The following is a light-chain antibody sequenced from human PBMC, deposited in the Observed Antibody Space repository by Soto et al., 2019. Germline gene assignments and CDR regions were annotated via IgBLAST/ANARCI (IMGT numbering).Light chain of an antibody. CDR2: GAS. Sequence: EIVLTQSPATLSLSPGEGATLSCRASRGVSANYLAWYQQKPGQAPTLLIYGASIRAAGIPDRFSGSGSGTDFTLTIARLEPEDFAVYYCQEYDGAPITFGLGTRLEIK. CDR1: RGVSANY. V-gene: IGKV3-20*01. J-gene: IGKJ5*01. CDR3: QEYDGAPIT.